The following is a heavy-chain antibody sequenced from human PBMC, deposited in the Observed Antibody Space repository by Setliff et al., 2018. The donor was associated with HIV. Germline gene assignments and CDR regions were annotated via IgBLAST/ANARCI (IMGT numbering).Heavy chain of an antibody. CDR1: GYTFSGYY. CDR2: INPNSGAT. V-gene: IGHV1-2*02. CDR3: ARVRAGALLNAFDI. J-gene: IGHJ3*02. D-gene: IGHD1-26*01. Sequence: ASVKVSCKTSGYTFSGYYLHWVRRAPGRGLEWMGWINPNSGATNYAQNLQGRVTMTTDTSSSTSYMELRSLTSDDTAMYYCARVRAGALLNAFDIWGQGTMVTVSS.